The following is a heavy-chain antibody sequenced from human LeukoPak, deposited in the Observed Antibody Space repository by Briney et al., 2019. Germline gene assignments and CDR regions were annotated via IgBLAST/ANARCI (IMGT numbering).Heavy chain of an antibody. Sequence: GGSLRLSCAASGFTFDDYGMSWVRHATGKGLEWGSGINWQGGRTAYADSVKGRFTVSRDNAKNSLYLQMNTLRVDDTALYYCARTYYFDSSGYYSEGNYYYYYMDVWGKGTTVTVSS. D-gene: IGHD3-22*01. CDR3: ARTYYFDSSGYYSEGNYYYYYMDV. J-gene: IGHJ6*03. V-gene: IGHV3-20*04. CDR2: INWQGGRT. CDR1: GFTFDDYG.